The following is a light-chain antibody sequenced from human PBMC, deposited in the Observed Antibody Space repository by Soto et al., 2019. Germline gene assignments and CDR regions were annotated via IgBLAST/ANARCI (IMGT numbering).Light chain of an antibody. J-gene: IGKJ3*01. CDR2: EAS. CDR1: QSIGSW. V-gene: IGKV1-5*03. CDR3: HQYNKYPGT. Sequence: GDSVTITCRASQSIGSWLAWYQQKPGKAPKLLIYEASSLEDGVPSRFGGSGSGTEFSLTISSLQPDDFATYSCHQYNKYPGTFGPGTKVYIK.